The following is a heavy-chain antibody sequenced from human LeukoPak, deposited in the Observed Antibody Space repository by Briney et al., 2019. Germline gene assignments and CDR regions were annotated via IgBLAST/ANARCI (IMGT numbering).Heavy chain of an antibody. CDR1: GFTFSSYG. J-gene: IGHJ4*02. CDR2: IWYDGSNK. Sequence: PGRSLRLSCAASGFTFSSYGMHWVRQAPGKGLEWVAVIWYDGSNKYYADSVKGRFTISRDNSKNTLYLQMNSLRAEDTAVYYCAKGGDIVVVPAARDFDYWGQGTLVTVSS. V-gene: IGHV3-33*06. CDR3: AKGGDIVVVPAARDFDY. D-gene: IGHD2-2*01.